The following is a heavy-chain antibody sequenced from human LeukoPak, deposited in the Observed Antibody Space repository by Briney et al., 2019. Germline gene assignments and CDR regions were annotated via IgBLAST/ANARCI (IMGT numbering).Heavy chain of an antibody. J-gene: IGHJ4*02. CDR2: IYYSGST. CDR1: GGSISSSSYY. D-gene: IGHD1-26*01. Sequence: SETLSLTCTVSGGSISSSSYYWGWIRQPPGKGLEWIGSIYYSGSTYYNPSLKSRVTISVDTPKNQFSLKLSSVTAADTAVYYCASQHSGSYPYFDYWGQGTLVTVSS. CDR3: ASQHSGSYPYFDY. V-gene: IGHV4-39*01.